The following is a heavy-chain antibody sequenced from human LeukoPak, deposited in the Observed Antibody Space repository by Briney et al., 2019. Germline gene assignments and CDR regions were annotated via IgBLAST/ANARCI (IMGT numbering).Heavy chain of an antibody. CDR3: ARVIRHCSGGTCSNDYYYYMDV. CDR2: IYYSGST. D-gene: IGHD2-15*01. Sequence: PSETLSLTCTVSGGSISSSSYYWGWIRQPPGKGLEWIGSIYYSGSTYYNPSLKSRVTISVDTSKNQFSLKLSSVTAADTAVYCCARVIRHCSGGTCSNDYYYYMDVWGKGTTVIVSS. V-gene: IGHV4-39*01. J-gene: IGHJ6*03. CDR1: GGSISSSSYY.